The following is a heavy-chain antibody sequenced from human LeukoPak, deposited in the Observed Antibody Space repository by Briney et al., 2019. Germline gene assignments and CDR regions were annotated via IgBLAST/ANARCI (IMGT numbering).Heavy chain of an antibody. Sequence: SVKVSCKASGGTFSSYAISWVRQAPGQGLEWMGGIIPIFGTANYAQKFQGRVTITADESTSTAYMELSSLRSEDTAVYYCASNWVGDCSSTSCPDSWGQGTLVTASS. D-gene: IGHD2-2*01. CDR1: GGTFSSYA. CDR2: IIPIFGTA. V-gene: IGHV1-69*13. J-gene: IGHJ4*02. CDR3: ASNWVGDCSSTSCPDS.